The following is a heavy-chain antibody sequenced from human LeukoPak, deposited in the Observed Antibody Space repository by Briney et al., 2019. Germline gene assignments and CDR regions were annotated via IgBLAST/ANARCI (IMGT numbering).Heavy chain of an antibody. D-gene: IGHD5-12*01. V-gene: IGHV3-30*18. Sequence: GGSLRLSCAASGFTFSSYGMHWVRQAPGKGLEWVAVISYDGSNKYYADSVKGRFTISRGNSKNTLYLQMNSLRAEDTAVYYCAKGKWLRLPSSIDYWGQGTLVTVSS. CDR2: ISYDGSNK. CDR3: AKGKWLRLPSSIDY. J-gene: IGHJ4*02. CDR1: GFTFSSYG.